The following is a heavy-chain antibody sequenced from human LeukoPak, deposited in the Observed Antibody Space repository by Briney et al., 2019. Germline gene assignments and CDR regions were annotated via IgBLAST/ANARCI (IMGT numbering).Heavy chain of an antibody. Sequence: SETLSLTCAVYGGSFSGYYWSWIRQPPGKGLEWIGEINHSGSTNYNPSLKSRVTISVDTSKNQFSLKLSSVTAADTAVYYCARTVWRLRDWFDPWGQGTLVTVSS. V-gene: IGHV4-34*01. CDR2: INHSGST. CDR1: GGSFSGYY. J-gene: IGHJ5*02. CDR3: ARTVWRLRDWFDP. D-gene: IGHD3-10*01.